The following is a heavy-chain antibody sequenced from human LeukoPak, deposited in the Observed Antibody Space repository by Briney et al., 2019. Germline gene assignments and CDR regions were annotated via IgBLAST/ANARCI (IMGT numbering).Heavy chain of an antibody. CDR1: GGSISSGGYY. CDR3: ARAEYQLLLGYYYYGMDV. CDR2: IYYSGST. J-gene: IGHJ6*02. V-gene: IGHV4-31*03. D-gene: IGHD2-2*01. Sequence: PSQTLSLTCTVSGGSISSGGYYWRWIRQHPGKGLEWIGYIYYSGSTYYNPSLKSRVTISVDTSKNQFSLKLSSVTAADTAVYYCARAEYQLLLGYYYYGMDVWGQGTTVTVSS.